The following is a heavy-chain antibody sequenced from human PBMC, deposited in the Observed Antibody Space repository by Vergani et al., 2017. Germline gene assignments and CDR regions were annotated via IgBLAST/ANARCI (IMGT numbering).Heavy chain of an antibody. Sequence: QVQLVQSGAEVKKPGASVKVSCKASGYTFTSYYMHWVRQAPGQGLEWMGIINPSGGSTSYAQKFQGRVTMTRDTSTSTVYMELSSLRSEDTAVYYWARVLGGYWFDPWGQGTLVTVSS. CDR1: GYTFTSYY. CDR2: INPSGGST. J-gene: IGHJ5*02. V-gene: IGHV1-46*01. CDR3: ARVLGGYWFDP. D-gene: IGHD3-16*01.